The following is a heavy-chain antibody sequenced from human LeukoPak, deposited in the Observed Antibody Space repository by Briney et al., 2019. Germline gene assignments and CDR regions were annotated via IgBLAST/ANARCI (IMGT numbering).Heavy chain of an antibody. Sequence: PGGSLRLSCAASEFSVGSNYMTWVRQAPGKGLEWVSLIYSGGSTYYADSVKGRFTISRDNSKNTLYLQMNSLRAEDTAVYYCARDPGIAVAGTFGTFDYWGQGTLVTVSS. CDR3: ARDPGIAVAGTFGTFDY. CDR2: IYSGGST. V-gene: IGHV3-66*02. CDR1: EFSVGSNY. D-gene: IGHD6-19*01. J-gene: IGHJ4*02.